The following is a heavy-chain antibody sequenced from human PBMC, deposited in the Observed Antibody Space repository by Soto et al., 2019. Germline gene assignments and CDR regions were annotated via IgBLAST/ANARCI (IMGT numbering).Heavy chain of an antibody. CDR3: ARGDYDYVWGSSGLYYFDY. Sequence: LRLSCAASGFTFSDYYMSWIRQAPGKGLEWVSYISSSSSYTNYADSVKGRFTISRDNAKNSLYLQMNSLRAEDTAVYYCARGDYDYVWGSSGLYYFDYWGQGTLVTVSS. J-gene: IGHJ4*02. D-gene: IGHD3-16*01. CDR2: ISSSSSYT. V-gene: IGHV3-11*06. CDR1: GFTFSDYY.